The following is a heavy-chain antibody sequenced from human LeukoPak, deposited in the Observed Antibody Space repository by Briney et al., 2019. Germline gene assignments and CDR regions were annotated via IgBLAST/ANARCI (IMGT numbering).Heavy chain of an antibody. V-gene: IGHV4-38-2*01. CDR1: GYSISSGYY. Sequence: SETLSLTCAVSGYSISSGYYWGWIRQPPGKGLEWIGTIFRAGNTYYNPSLMSRVTISVDTSKNQFSLKLSSVTAADTATYYCARVVTLGGNDYWGQGTLVTVSS. CDR2: IFRAGNT. J-gene: IGHJ4*02. D-gene: IGHD4-23*01. CDR3: ARVVTLGGNDY.